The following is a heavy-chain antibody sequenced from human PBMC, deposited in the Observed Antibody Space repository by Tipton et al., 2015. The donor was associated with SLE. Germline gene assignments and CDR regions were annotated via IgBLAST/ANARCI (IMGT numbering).Heavy chain of an antibody. CDR3: ARGENFDY. J-gene: IGHJ4*02. V-gene: IGHV4-59*11. Sequence: TLSLTCTVSGGSISSHYWSWIRQPPGKGLEWIGYIYYSGSTNYNPSLKSRVTISVDTSKNQFSLKLSSATAADTAVYYCARGENFDYWGQGTLVTVSS. CDR2: IYYSGST. CDR1: GGSISSHY.